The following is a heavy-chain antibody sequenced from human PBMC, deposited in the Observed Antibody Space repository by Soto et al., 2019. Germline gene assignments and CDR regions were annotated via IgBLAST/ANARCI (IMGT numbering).Heavy chain of an antibody. V-gene: IGHV4-59*08. Sequence: PSETLSLTCTVSGGSISSYYWSWIRQPPGKGLEWIGYIYYSGSTNYNPSLKSRVTISVDTSKNQFSLKLNSMTAADTAVYYCARASTTVTTLDYWGQGTLVTVSS. D-gene: IGHD4-17*01. CDR2: IYYSGST. CDR1: GGSISSYY. J-gene: IGHJ4*02. CDR3: ARASTTVTTLDY.